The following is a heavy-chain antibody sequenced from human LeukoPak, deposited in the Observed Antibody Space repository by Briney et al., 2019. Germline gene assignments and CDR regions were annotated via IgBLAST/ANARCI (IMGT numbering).Heavy chain of an antibody. V-gene: IGHV3-7*01. J-gene: IGHJ6*02. Sequence: GGSLRLSCAASGFTFSSFGMHWVRQAPGKGLEWVANIKQDGSEKYYVDSVKGRFTISRDNAKSSLYLQMNSLRAEDTAVYYCARGSGDYSDYYGMDVWAKGPRSPSP. CDR1: GFTFSSFG. CDR2: IKQDGSEK. CDR3: ARGSGDYSDYYGMDV. D-gene: IGHD3-10*01.